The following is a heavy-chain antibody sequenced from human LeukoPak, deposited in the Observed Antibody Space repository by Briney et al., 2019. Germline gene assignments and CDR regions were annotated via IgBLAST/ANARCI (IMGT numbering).Heavy chain of an antibody. V-gene: IGHV4-31*03. J-gene: IGHJ2*01. Sequence: PSQTLSLTCTVSGGSISSGDYYWSWIRQHPGKGLERIGYIYYSGSTYYNPSLKSRVTISVDTSKNQFSLKLSSVTAADTAVYYCARDPLVPAARRYFDLWGRGTLVTVSS. D-gene: IGHD2-2*01. CDR1: GGSISSGDYY. CDR3: ARDPLVPAARRYFDL. CDR2: IYYSGST.